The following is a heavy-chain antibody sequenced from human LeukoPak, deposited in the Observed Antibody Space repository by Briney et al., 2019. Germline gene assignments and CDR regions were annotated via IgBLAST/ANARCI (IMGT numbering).Heavy chain of an antibody. J-gene: IGHJ4*02. V-gene: IGHV3-23*01. CDR1: GFTFSSYA. CDR3: AKDYYDSSGYYYAH. Sequence: GGSLRLSCAASGFTFSSYAMSWVRQAPGKGLECVSAISGSGGSTYYADSVKGRFTISRDNSKNTLYLQMNSLRAEDTAVYYCAKDYYDSSGYYYAHWGQGTLVTVSS. D-gene: IGHD3-22*01. CDR2: ISGSGGST.